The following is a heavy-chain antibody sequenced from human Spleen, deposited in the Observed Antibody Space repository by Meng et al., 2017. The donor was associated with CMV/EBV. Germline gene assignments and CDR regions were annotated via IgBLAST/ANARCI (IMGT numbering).Heavy chain of an antibody. CDR2: ITASGGST. D-gene: IGHD1-26*01. CDR3: ARDPTGGGSYYAY. CDR1: GFTFSSYA. Sequence: GESLKISCAASGFTFSSYAMSWVRQAPGQGLEWVSPITASGGSTYYADSVKGRFTVSRDNSKNTLYLQLNSLRAEDTAVYYCARDPTGGGSYYAYWGQGTLVTVSS. V-gene: IGHV3-23*01. J-gene: IGHJ4*02.